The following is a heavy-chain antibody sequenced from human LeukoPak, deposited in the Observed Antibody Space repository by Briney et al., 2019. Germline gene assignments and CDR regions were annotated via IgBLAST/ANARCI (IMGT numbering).Heavy chain of an antibody. J-gene: IGHJ4*02. CDR1: GYSFTRKW. CDR2: IFPGDSDT. V-gene: IGHV5-51*01. Sequence: GESLKISCKGSGYSFTRKWIGWVRQMPGKGLEWMAFIFPGDSDTRYSPSFQGQVTISADKSISTAYLQWSSLKASDTAMYYCARHYYDYVWGSYGIDYWGQGTLVTVSS. D-gene: IGHD3-16*01. CDR3: ARHYYDYVWGSYGIDY.